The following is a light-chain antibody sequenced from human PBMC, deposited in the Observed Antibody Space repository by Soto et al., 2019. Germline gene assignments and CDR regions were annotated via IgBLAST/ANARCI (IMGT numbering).Light chain of an antibody. Sequence: QSALTQPASVSGSPGQSITISCTGSSTDVGGYNYVSWYQQHPGKAPKVMIYEVSNRPSGVSNRFSGSKSGNTASLTISGLQAEDEVDYYWSSYTSSSTYVFGTGTKLTVL. CDR3: SSYTSSSTYV. V-gene: IGLV2-14*01. J-gene: IGLJ1*01. CDR1: STDVGGYNY. CDR2: EVS.